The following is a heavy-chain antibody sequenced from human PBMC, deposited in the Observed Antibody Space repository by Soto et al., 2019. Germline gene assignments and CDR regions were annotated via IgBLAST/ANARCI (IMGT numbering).Heavy chain of an antibody. CDR3: ASDRRDGYNFDY. CDR1: GFTFSSYS. Sequence: EVQLVESGGGLVKPGGSLRLSCAASGFTFSSYSMNWVRQAPGKGLEWVSSISSSSSYIYYADSVKGRFTISRDNAKNSLYLEMTSLRAEEMAVYYCASDRRDGYNFDYWGQGPLVTVSS. J-gene: IGHJ4*02. CDR2: ISSSSSYI. V-gene: IGHV3-21*01. D-gene: IGHD5-12*01.